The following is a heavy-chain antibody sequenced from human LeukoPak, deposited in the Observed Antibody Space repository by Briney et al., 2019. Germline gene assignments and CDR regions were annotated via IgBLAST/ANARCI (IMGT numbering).Heavy chain of an antibody. Sequence: ASVKVSCKASGYTFTSYDINWVRQATGQGLEWMGWMNPNSGNTGYAQKFQGRVTMTRNTSISTAYMELRSLRSDDTAVYYCARSYDSSGYEPAFDIWGQGTMVTVSS. CDR1: GYTFTSYD. V-gene: IGHV1-8*01. CDR2: MNPNSGNT. CDR3: ARSYDSSGYEPAFDI. J-gene: IGHJ3*02. D-gene: IGHD3-22*01.